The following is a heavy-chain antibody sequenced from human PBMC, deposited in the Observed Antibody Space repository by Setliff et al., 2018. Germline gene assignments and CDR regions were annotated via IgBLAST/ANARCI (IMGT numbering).Heavy chain of an antibody. CDR1: GYSFTKYW. Sequence: PGESLKISCKAAGYSFTKYWIGWVRQMPGKGLEWMGIIDPADSDTTYSPSFQGQVTISADKSIGTAYLQWSSLKASDTAIYYCARRGWGSSSGDCYSPKGCYYYYRDVWGKGTTVTVSS. V-gene: IGHV5-51*01. CDR3: ARRGWGSSSGDCYSPKGCYYYYRDV. D-gene: IGHD2-21*02. CDR2: IDPADSDT. J-gene: IGHJ6*03.